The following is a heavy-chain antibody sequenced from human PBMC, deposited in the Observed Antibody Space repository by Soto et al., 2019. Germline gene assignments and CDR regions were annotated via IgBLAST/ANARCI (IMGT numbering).Heavy chain of an antibody. J-gene: IGHJ6*02. CDR2: IDPSDSYT. V-gene: IGHV5-10-1*01. D-gene: IGHD3-3*01. Sequence: PGESLKISCKGSGYSFTSYWISWVRQMPGNGLEWMGRIDPSDSYTNYSPSFQGHVTISADKSISTAYLPWSSLKASDTAMYYCARLSDFWSGYRQNPYYYGMDVWGQGTTVTVSS. CDR3: ARLSDFWSGYRQNPYYYGMDV. CDR1: GYSFTSYW.